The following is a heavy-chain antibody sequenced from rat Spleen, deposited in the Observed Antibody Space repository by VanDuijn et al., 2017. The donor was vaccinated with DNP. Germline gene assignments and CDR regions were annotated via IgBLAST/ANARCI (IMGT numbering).Heavy chain of an antibody. Sequence: EVQLVESGGGLVQPGRSLKLSCAASGLSFRNYYMAWVRQTPEKGLEWVAIISHTDDTTYYPDSVKGRFTVSRDNAKSTLYLQMDSLRSEDTATYYGTRGGTYYFDYWGQGVMVTVSS. CDR2: ISHTDDTT. CDR3: TRGGTYYFDY. CDR1: GLSFRNYY. D-gene: IGHD1-11*01. V-gene: IGHV5-27*01. J-gene: IGHJ2*01.